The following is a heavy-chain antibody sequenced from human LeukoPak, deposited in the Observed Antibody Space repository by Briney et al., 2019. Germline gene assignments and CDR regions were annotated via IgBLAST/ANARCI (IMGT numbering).Heavy chain of an antibody. Sequence: ASVKVPCKASGYTFTNYDINWVRQATGQGLEWMGWMNPNSGNTGYAQKFQGRVTMTRNTSISTAYMELSSLRSEDTAVYYCARIGLVVPAALSYYYYYGMDVWGQGTTVTVSS. V-gene: IGHV1-8*01. J-gene: IGHJ6*02. CDR3: ARIGLVVPAALSYYYYYGMDV. CDR1: GYTFTNYD. CDR2: MNPNSGNT. D-gene: IGHD2-2*01.